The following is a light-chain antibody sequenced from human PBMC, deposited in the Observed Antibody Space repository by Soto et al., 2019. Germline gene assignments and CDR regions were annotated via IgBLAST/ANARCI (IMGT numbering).Light chain of an antibody. CDR2: AAS. V-gene: IGKV1-39*01. J-gene: IGKJ3*01. Sequence: DIQMTQSPSSLSASVGDRVTITCRASQSINNYLNWYQQKPGKAPNLLIYAASSLQSGVPSRFSGSGSGTDFTLTISSLQPEDFATYYCQQCYSIPAFGPGTKVDIK. CDR1: QSINNY. CDR3: QQCYSIPA.